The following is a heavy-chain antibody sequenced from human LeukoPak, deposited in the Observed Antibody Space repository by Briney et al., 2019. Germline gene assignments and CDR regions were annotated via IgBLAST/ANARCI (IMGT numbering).Heavy chain of an antibody. Sequence: SQTLSLTCVISGDSISSNTASWNWIRQSPSRGLEWLGRTYYMSRWYDDYADSVRSRITINPDTSKNEFSLHLTSVTPDDTAMYYCARTSGYSSLAFWGQGTPVTVS. CDR3: ARTSGYSSLAF. D-gene: IGHD6-19*01. V-gene: IGHV6-1*01. J-gene: IGHJ4*02. CDR2: TYYMSRWYD. CDR1: GDSISSNTAS.